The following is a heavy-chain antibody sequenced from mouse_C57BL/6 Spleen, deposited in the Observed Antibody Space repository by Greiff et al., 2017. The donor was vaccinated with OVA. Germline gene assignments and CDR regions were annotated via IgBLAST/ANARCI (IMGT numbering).Heavy chain of an antibody. D-gene: IGHD1-1*01. CDR3: ARNYGSIYAMDY. Sequence: EVQLQQSGPELVKPGASVKIPCKASGYTFTDYNMDWVKQSHGKSLEWIGDINPNNGGTFYNQKFKGKATLTVDKSSSTAYMELRSLTSEDTAVYYCARNYGSIYAMDYWGQGTSVTVAS. CDR2: INPNNGGT. V-gene: IGHV1-18*01. J-gene: IGHJ4*01. CDR1: GYTFTDYN.